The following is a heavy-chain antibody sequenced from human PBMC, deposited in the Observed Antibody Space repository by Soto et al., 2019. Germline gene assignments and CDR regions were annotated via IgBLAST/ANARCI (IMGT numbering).Heavy chain of an antibody. Sequence: EVQLVESGGGLVQPGGSLRISCAASGFTFSDYWMSWVRQAPGKGLEWVANMKQDGSEKFYVDSVKGRFTISRDNAKESLFLKMKSLRDEETAVYYGAGDASGGSVYWGQGTLVTVSS. J-gene: IGHJ4*02. V-gene: IGHV3-7*04. CDR2: MKQDGSEK. CDR1: GFTFSDYW. CDR3: AGDASGGSVY. D-gene: IGHD6-19*01.